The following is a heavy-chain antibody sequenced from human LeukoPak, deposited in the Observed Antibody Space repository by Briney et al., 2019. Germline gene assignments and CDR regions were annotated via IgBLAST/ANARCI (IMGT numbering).Heavy chain of an antibody. V-gene: IGHV4-4*07. CDR1: GGSISSYY. CDR3: ARGRRYYGSGSYYKALYNWFDP. Sequence: KTSETLSLTCSVSGGSISSYYWSWIRQPAGKGLEWIGRIYTSGSTNYNPSLKSRVTISVDTSRNQYSLKLSSVTAADTAVYYCARGRRYYGSGSYYKALYNWFDPWGQGTLVTVSS. J-gene: IGHJ5*02. D-gene: IGHD3-10*01. CDR2: IYTSGST.